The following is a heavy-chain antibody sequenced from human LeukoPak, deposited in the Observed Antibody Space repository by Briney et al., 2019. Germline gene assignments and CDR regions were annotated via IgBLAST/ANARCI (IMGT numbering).Heavy chain of an antibody. CDR1: LDSTTSNF. D-gene: IGHD6-19*01. CDR3: ARSASGWGFDD. Sequence: ETLSLTCTVSLDSTTSNFWSWVRQPPGKGLEWMGIIYPGDSDTRYSPSFQGQVTISADKSISTAYLQWSSLKASDSAMYYCARSASGWGFDDWGQGTLVTVSS. V-gene: IGHV5-51*01. J-gene: IGHJ4*02. CDR2: IYPGDSDT.